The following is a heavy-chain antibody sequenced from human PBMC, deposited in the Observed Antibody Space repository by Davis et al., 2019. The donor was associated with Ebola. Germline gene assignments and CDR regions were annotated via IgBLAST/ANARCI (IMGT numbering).Heavy chain of an antibody. Sequence: GESLKISCAASGFTVSSYYMNWVRQAPGKGLEWVSVIYSGGSTYYADSVKGRFTISRETSKNTLYLQMNSLRADDTAVYYCAREHSNSPLNYYFDYWGQGTLVTVSS. D-gene: IGHD4-11*01. CDR2: IYSGGST. CDR3: AREHSNSPLNYYFDY. CDR1: GFTVSSYY. V-gene: IGHV3-66*01. J-gene: IGHJ4*02.